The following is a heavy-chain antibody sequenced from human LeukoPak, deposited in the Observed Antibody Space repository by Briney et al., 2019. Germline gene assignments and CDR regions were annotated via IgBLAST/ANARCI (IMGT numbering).Heavy chain of an antibody. J-gene: IGHJ4*02. CDR3: ASLTCGGDCYLDY. D-gene: IGHD2-21*02. V-gene: IGHV4-31*03. CDR2: IYYSGST. CDR1: GGSISSGGYY. Sequence: RASQTLSLTCTVSGGSISSGGYYWSWLRQHPGKGLEWIGYIYYSGSTYYNPSLKSRVTISVDTSKNQFSLKLSSVTAADTAVYYCASLTCGGDCYLDYWGQGTLVTVSS.